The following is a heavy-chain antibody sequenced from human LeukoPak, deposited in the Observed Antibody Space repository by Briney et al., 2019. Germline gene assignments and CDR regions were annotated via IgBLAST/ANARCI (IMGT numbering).Heavy chain of an antibody. J-gene: IGHJ4*02. CDR1: GGSISSYY. D-gene: IGHD2-2*02. Sequence: SETLSLTCTVSGGSISSYYWSWIRQPPGKGLEWIGSIYYSGSTYYNPSLKSRVTISVDTSKNQFSLKLSSVTAADTAVYYCARLRGYCSSTSCYTSFFDYWGQGTLVTVSS. V-gene: IGHV4-59*05. CDR2: IYYSGST. CDR3: ARLRGYCSSTSCYTSFFDY.